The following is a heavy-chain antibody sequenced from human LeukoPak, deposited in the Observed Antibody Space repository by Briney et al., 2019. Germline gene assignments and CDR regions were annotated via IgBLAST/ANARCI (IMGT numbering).Heavy chain of an antibody. J-gene: IGHJ4*02. CDR2: ISAYNGNT. D-gene: IGHD3-3*01. Sequence: ASVNVTCKASGYTFTSYGISWVRQAPGQGLEWMGWISAYNGNTNYAQKLQGRVTMTTDTSTSTAYMELRSLRSDDTAVYYCVFGATSPTAARFDYWGQGTLVTVSS. CDR1: GYTFTSYG. CDR3: VFGATSPTAARFDY. V-gene: IGHV1-18*01.